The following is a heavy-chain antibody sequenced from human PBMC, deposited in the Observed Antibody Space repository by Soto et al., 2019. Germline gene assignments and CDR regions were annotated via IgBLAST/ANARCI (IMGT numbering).Heavy chain of an antibody. CDR2: IIPIFGTA. D-gene: IGHD3-3*01. CDR1: GGTFSSYA. V-gene: IGHV1-69*01. CDR3: ARVGRHSAIFGVVPPDYYYYGMDV. Sequence: QVQLVQSGAEVKKPGSSVKVSCKASGGTFSSYAISWVRQAPGQGLEWMGGIIPIFGTANYAQKFQGRVTITADESTSTAYMELSSLRSEDTAVYYCARVGRHSAIFGVVPPDYYYYGMDVWGQGTTVTVSS. J-gene: IGHJ6*02.